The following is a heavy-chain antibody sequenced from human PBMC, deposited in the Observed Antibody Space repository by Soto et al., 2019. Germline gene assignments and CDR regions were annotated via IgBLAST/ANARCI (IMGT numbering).Heavy chain of an antibody. CDR1: GDSIRSYY. Sequence: SETLSLTCTVSGDSIRSYYWTWIRQPPGKGLELIGYIYYSGSTRYNPSLKSRVTISVDMSKNQFSLKLSSVIAADTAVYYCAREYRGFDNGLDVWGQGTGVTVSS. D-gene: IGHD5-12*01. CDR2: IYYSGST. V-gene: IGHV4-59*01. CDR3: AREYRGFDNGLDV. J-gene: IGHJ6*02.